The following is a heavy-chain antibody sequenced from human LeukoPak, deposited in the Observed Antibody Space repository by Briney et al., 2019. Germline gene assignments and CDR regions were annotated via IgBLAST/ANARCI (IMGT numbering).Heavy chain of an antibody. Sequence: ETSETLSLTCTVSGGSINNYWWSWVRQPPGKGLEWIGEIYHSGSTNYNPSLKSRVTISVDKSKNQFSLKLSSVTAADTAVYYCARVSTYYYDSSGYYPAESYFDYWGQGTLVTVSS. J-gene: IGHJ4*02. V-gene: IGHV4-4*02. CDR1: GGSINNYW. D-gene: IGHD3-22*01. CDR2: IYHSGST. CDR3: ARVSTYYYDSSGYYPAESYFDY.